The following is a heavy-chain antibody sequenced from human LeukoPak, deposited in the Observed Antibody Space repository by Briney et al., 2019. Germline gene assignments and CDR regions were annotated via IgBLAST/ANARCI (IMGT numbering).Heavy chain of an antibody. Sequence: GASLRLSCAASGFTFSSYAMSWVRQAPGKGLQWVSAISGSGGSTYYADSVKGRFTISRDNSKNTLYLQMNSLRAEDTAVYYCAKDLGSSGYYLDYWGQGTLVTVSS. D-gene: IGHD3-22*01. V-gene: IGHV3-23*01. CDR3: AKDLGSSGYYLDY. CDR1: GFTFSSYA. J-gene: IGHJ4*02. CDR2: ISGSGGST.